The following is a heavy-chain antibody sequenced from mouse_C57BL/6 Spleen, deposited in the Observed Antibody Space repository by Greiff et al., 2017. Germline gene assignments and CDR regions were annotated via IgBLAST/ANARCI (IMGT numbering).Heavy chain of an antibody. CDR2: IDPSDSYT. CDR1: GYTFTSYW. Sequence: QVHVKQPGAELVMPGASVKLSCKASGYTFTSYWMHWVKQRPGQGLEWIGEIDPSDSYTNYNQKFKGKSTLTVDKSSSTAYMQLSSLTSEDSAVYYCARDGSSLYFDYWGQGTTLTVSS. V-gene: IGHV1-69*01. J-gene: IGHJ2*01. CDR3: ARDGSSLYFDY. D-gene: IGHD1-1*01.